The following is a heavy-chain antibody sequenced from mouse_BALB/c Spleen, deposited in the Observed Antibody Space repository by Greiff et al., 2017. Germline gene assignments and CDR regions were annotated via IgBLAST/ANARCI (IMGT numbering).Heavy chain of an antibody. J-gene: IGHJ1*01. CDR1: GYSFTGYN. D-gene: IGHD2-2*01. CDR3: ERRGYGYDGHWDLDV. V-gene: IGHV1-39*01. Sequence: VHVMQSGPELVKPGASVKISCKASGYSFTGYNMNWVKQSNGKSLEWIGNIDPYYGGTSYTQKFKGKATLTVDKSSSTAYMQLKSLTSEDSAVYYGERRGYGYDGHWDLDVWGAGTTVTVSS. CDR2: IDPYYGGT.